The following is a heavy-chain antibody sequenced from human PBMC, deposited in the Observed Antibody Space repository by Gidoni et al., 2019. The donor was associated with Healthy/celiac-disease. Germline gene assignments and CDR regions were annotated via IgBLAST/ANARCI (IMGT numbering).Heavy chain of an antibody. CDR2: IKSKPDGGTT. CDR3: TRAAAGQVHFDY. D-gene: IGHD6-13*01. V-gene: IGHV3-15*01. Sequence: EVQLVESGGGLVKPGGSLRLSCAASGFTFSNAWMSWVRQAPGKGLEWVGRIKSKPDGGTTDYAAPVKGRFTISRDDSKNTLYLQMNSLKTEDTAVYYCTRAAAGQVHFDYWGQGTLVTVSS. J-gene: IGHJ4*02. CDR1: GFTFSNAW.